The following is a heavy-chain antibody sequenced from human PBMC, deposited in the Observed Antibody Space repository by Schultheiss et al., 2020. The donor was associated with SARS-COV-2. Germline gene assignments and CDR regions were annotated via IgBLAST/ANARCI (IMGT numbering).Heavy chain of an antibody. CDR3: ARRLTIFGVVAFDY. Sequence: SETLSLTCAVYGGSFSGYYWSWIRQPPGKGLEWIGEIYHSGSTNYNPSLKSRVTISVDKSKNQISLKLSSVTAADTAVYYCARRLTIFGVVAFDYWGQGTLVTVSS. CDR2: IYHSGST. J-gene: IGHJ4*02. D-gene: IGHD3-3*01. V-gene: IGHV4-34*01. CDR1: GGSFSGYY.